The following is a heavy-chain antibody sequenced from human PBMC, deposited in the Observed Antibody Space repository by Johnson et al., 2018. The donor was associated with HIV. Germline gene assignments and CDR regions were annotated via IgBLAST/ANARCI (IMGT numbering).Heavy chain of an antibody. CDR2: ISWNSGSI. CDR3: ARDPPGTTAGAFDI. V-gene: IGHV3-9*01. D-gene: IGHD1-7*01. J-gene: IGHJ3*02. Sequence: VQLVESGGGLVQPGRSLRLSCAASGFTFDDYAMHWVRQAPGKGLELVSGISWNSGSIGYADSVKGRFTISRDNAKNSLYLQMNSLRAEDTALYYCARDPPGTTAGAFDIWGQGTMVTVSS. CDR1: GFTFDDYA.